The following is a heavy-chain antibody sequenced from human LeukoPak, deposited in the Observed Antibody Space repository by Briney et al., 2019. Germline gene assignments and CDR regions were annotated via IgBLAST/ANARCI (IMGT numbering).Heavy chain of an antibody. CDR2: ISDDGTRK. V-gene: IGHV3-30*03. D-gene: IGHD6-19*01. CDR3: AREFSGYAFDI. Sequence: GGSLRLSCAASGFTFSNYVMSWVRQAPGKGLEWVAVISDDGTRKYYADSVQGRFTISRDNSKNTLYLQMNSLRAEDTAVYYCAREFSGYAFDIWGQGTMVTVSS. J-gene: IGHJ3*02. CDR1: GFTFSNYV.